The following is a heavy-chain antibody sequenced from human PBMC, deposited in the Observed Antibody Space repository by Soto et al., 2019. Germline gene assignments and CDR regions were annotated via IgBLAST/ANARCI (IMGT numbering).Heavy chain of an antibody. D-gene: IGHD3-9*01. CDR2: TYYRSKWYN. CDR3: ARGPPYYDILTGYYNGGDYYYGMDV. CDR1: GESVSSNSAA. V-gene: IGHV6-1*01. Sequence: SQTLSLTCAISGESVSSNSAAWNGIRQSPSRGLEWLGRTYYRSKWYNDYAVSVKSRITINPDTSKNQFSLQLNSVTPEDTAVYYCARGPPYYDILTGYYNGGDYYYGMDVWGQGTTVTVSS. J-gene: IGHJ6*02.